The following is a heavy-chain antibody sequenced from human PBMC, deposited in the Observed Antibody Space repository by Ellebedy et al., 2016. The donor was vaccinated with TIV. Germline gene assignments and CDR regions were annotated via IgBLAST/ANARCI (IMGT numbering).Heavy chain of an antibody. Sequence: GGSLRLXXAASAFTFSTYAMRWVRQAPGKGLEWVSASSGSGGSTYYADSVKGRFTISRDNSKNTLYLQMNSLRAEDTAVYYCAKDLRSSMVRGVISHISPFDYWGQGTLVTVSS. CDR1: AFTFSTYA. CDR3: AKDLRSSMVRGVISHISPFDY. V-gene: IGHV3-23*01. J-gene: IGHJ4*02. CDR2: SSGSGGST. D-gene: IGHD3-10*01.